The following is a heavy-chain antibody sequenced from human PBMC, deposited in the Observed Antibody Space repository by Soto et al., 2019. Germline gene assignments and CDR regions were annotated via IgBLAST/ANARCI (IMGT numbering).Heavy chain of an antibody. V-gene: IGHV4-34*02. Sequence: QVHLQQWGAGLLKPSETLSLTCAVYGESFIGYYWTWIRQPPGKGLEWIGEINHRGSTNYNPSLKSRVTISIDTSKKQFSLKLSSVTAADTSFYYCARTDIVTTNWFDPWGQGTLVTVSS. CDR1: GESFIGYY. CDR2: INHRGST. D-gene: IGHD5-12*01. J-gene: IGHJ5*02. CDR3: ARTDIVTTNWFDP.